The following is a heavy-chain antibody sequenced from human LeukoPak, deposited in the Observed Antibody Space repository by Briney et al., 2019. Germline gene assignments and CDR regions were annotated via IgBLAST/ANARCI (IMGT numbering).Heavy chain of an antibody. CDR2: KSQDESEK. D-gene: IGHD6-13*01. Sequence: GGSLRLSCAASGFTFSSYWMSWVRQAPGKGLEGWPNKSQDESEKYYVDSVKGRFTISRDNAKNSLYLQMNSLRAEDTAVYYCARDSSSWYGGDYYGMDVWGKGTTVTVSS. J-gene: IGHJ6*04. CDR1: GFTFSSYW. V-gene: IGHV3-7*03. CDR3: ARDSSSWYGGDYYGMDV.